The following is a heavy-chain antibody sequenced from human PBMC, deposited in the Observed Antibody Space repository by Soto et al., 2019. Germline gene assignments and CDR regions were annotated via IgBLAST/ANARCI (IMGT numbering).Heavy chain of an antibody. CDR3: AKVDPSVYYY. CDR2: VSGSGAST. J-gene: IGHJ4*02. D-gene: IGHD3-22*01. V-gene: IGHV3-23*01. CDR1: GFTSSSSA. Sequence: TGGSLRLSCAASGFTSSSSAMSWVRQAPGKGLEWVSAVSGSGASTYYADSVKGRFTISRDNSKNTLYLQMNTLRAEDTAVYYCAKVDPSVYYYWGQGTLVTVSS.